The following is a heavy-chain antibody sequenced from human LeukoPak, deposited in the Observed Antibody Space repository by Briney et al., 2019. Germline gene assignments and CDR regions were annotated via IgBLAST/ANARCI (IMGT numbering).Heavy chain of an antibody. CDR1: GYSICSGYY. CDR3: ARVGVTSTWHECGY. Sequence: PSETLSLTCTVSGYSICSGYYWGWIRQPPGKGLEWIGNIYFSGNTYYNPSLKSRVTISLDTSKNQFSLKLSSVTAVDTAVYYCARVGVTSTWHECGYWGQGILVTVSS. D-gene: IGHD6-13*01. J-gene: IGHJ4*02. V-gene: IGHV4-38-2*02. CDR2: IYFSGNT.